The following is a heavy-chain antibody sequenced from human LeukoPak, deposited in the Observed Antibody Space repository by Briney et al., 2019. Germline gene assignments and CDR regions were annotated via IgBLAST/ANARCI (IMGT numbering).Heavy chain of an antibody. CDR3: ARGVVGRVNWFDP. J-gene: IGHJ5*02. V-gene: IGHV4-38-2*02. D-gene: IGHD6-13*01. Sequence: PSETLSLTCSVSGYSISSGYYWDWIRQPPGKGLEWIASIYHSGKSYYNPSLKSRVTISVDTSKNQFSLKLSSVTAADTAVYYCARGVVGRVNWFDPWGQGTLVTVSS. CDR1: GYSISSGYY. CDR2: IYHSGKS.